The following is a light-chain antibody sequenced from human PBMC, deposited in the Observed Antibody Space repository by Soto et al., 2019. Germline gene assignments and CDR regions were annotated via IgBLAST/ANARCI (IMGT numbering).Light chain of an antibody. V-gene: IGLV2-8*01. CDR1: SSDVGGYNY. Sequence: QSALTQPPSASGSPGQSVTISCTGTSSDVGGYNYVSWYQQHPGKAPKLMSYEVNKRTSGVPDSFSGAKSGNTASLTVSGLQAEDEADYYCSSYAGNSYVFGTGTQLTVL. J-gene: IGLJ1*01. CDR2: EVN. CDR3: SSYAGNSYV.